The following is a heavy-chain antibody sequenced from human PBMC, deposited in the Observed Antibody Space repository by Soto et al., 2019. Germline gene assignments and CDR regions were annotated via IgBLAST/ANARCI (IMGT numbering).Heavy chain of an antibody. D-gene: IGHD5-12*01. CDR2: IYYSGST. CDR3: ARGTNSGYDWVPFDY. CDR1: GGSISSYY. Sequence: TLSLTCTVSGGSISSYYWSWIRQPPGKGLEWIGYIYYSGSTNYNPSLKSRVTISVDTSKNQFSLKLSSVTAADPAVYYCARGTNSGYDWVPFDYWGQGTLVTVSS. V-gene: IGHV4-59*01. J-gene: IGHJ4*02.